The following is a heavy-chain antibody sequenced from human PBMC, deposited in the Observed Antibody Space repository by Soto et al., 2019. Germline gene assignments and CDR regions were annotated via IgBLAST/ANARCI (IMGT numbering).Heavy chain of an antibody. CDR3: ARDEGRPNSSGYYYDPFDY. J-gene: IGHJ4*02. V-gene: IGHV1-69*13. CDR2: IIPIFGTA. D-gene: IGHD3-22*01. CDR1: GGTLSRYS. Sequence: GASVKVSRKASGGTLSRYSISRVRQAPGQRVVWMGGIIPIFGTANYAQKFQGRVTITADESTSTAYMELSSLRSEDTAVYYCARDEGRPNSSGYYYDPFDYWGQGTLVTVSS.